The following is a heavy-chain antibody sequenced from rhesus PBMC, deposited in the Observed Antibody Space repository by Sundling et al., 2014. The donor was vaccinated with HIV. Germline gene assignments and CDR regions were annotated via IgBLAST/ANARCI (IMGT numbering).Heavy chain of an antibody. J-gene: IGHJ4*01. CDR2: IYGTGGST. CDR1: GASISSSNW. Sequence: QVQLQESGPAVVKPSETLSPTCAVSGASISSSNWWSWIRQSPGKGLEWIGSIYGTGGSTEYNPSLKSRVTISTDTSNNQFSLKLSSVTAADTAVYYCARDYGNFFDYWGQGVLVTVSS. V-gene: IGHV4-93*01. D-gene: IGHD4-35*01. CDR3: ARDYGNFFDY.